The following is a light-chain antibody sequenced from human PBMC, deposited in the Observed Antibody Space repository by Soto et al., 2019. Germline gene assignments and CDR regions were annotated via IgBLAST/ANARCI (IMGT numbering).Light chain of an antibody. Sequence: EVVLTQSPATLSLSPGERATLSCRASESIGNYLAWYQQKLGQAPKLLIYDASHRAIGIPGRFSGDGSGTDFTLTISSLEHEDFAVYYCQWRSDWPPRLTFGGGNKVELK. CDR2: DAS. CDR1: ESIGNY. CDR3: QWRSDWPPRLT. V-gene: IGKV3-11*01. J-gene: IGKJ4*01.